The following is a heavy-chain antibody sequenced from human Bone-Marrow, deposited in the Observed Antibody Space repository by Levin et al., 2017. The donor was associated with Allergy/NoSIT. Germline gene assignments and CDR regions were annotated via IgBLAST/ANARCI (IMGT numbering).Heavy chain of an antibody. Sequence: GESLKISCKASGFTVTESSLYWVRQAPGKGLEWLGGFDRERGTKTYAEKFQGRITMTEDTSRNTHFMDLTRLTPEDTATYYCMAGGALWGQGTLVRVS. D-gene: IGHD1-26*01. J-gene: IGHJ4*02. CDR1: GFTVTESS. CDR2: FDRERGTK. V-gene: IGHV1-24*01. CDR3: MAGGAL.